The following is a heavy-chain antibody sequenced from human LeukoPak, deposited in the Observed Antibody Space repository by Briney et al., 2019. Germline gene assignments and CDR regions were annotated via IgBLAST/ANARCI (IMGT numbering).Heavy chain of an antibody. V-gene: IGHV3-23*01. J-gene: IGHJ4*02. Sequence: GGSLRLSCAASGFTFSSYAMSWVRQAPGKGLEWVSAISGSGGSTNYADSVKGRFTISRDNSKNTLYLQMNSLRAEDTAVYYCAREIYYYDSSGYCDYWGQGTLVTVSS. D-gene: IGHD3-22*01. CDR3: AREIYYYDSSGYCDY. CDR2: ISGSGGST. CDR1: GFTFSSYA.